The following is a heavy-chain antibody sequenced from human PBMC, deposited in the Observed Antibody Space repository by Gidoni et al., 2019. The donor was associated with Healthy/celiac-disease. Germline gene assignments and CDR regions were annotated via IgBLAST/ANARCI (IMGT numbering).Heavy chain of an antibody. Sequence: EVQLLESGGGLVQPGGSLRLSCAAPGVTFSSYAMRWVRQAPGKGLEWVSGISGSGGSTYYADSVKGRFTISRDNSKNTLYLQMNSLRAEDTAVYYCGSGSTDPLDYWGQGTLVTVSS. D-gene: IGHD3-10*01. CDR1: GVTFSSYA. V-gene: IGHV3-23*01. J-gene: IGHJ4*02. CDR3: GSGSTDPLDY. CDR2: ISGSGGST.